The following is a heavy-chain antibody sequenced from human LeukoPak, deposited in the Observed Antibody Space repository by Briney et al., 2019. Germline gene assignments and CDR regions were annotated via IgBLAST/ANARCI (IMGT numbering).Heavy chain of an antibody. V-gene: IGHV4-59*08. D-gene: IGHD5-12*01. J-gene: IGHJ2*01. CDR3: ARQASWLPYFDL. CDR2: IYYSGRT. CDR1: GGSVSNYY. Sequence: PSETLSLTCTLSGGSVSNYYWSWIRQSPGKGLEWIAYIYYSGRTNYNPSLKSRVTISVDTAENQFSLKLSSVTAADTAMYFCARQASWLPYFDLWGRGTLVSVSS.